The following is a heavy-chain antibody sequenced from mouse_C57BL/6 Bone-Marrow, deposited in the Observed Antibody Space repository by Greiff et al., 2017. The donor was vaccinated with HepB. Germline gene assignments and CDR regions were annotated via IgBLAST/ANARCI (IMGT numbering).Heavy chain of an antibody. CDR3: ARESYYYGDWYFDV. J-gene: IGHJ1*03. CDR1: GFTFSDFY. CDR2: SRNKANDYTT. D-gene: IGHD1-1*01. Sequence: EVKLVESGGGLVQSGRSLRLSCATSGFTFSDFYMEWVRQAPGKGLEWIAASRNKANDYTTEYSASVKGRLIVSRDTSQSILYLQMNALRAEDTAIYYCARESYYYGDWYFDVWGTGTTVTVSS. V-gene: IGHV7-1*01.